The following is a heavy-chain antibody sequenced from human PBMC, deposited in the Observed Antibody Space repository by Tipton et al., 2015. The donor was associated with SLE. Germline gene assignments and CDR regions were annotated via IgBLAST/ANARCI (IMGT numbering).Heavy chain of an antibody. D-gene: IGHD2-21*01. J-gene: IGHJ6*03. V-gene: IGHV4-61*01. Sequence: TLSLTCTVSGGSVSSGSYYWSWIRQPPGKGLEWIGYIYYSGSTNYNPSLKSRVTISVDTSKNQFSLKLSSVTAADTAVYYCGGGDSYYYYMDVWGKGTTVTVSS. CDR3: GGGDSYYYYMDV. CDR1: GGSVSSGSYY. CDR2: IYYSGST.